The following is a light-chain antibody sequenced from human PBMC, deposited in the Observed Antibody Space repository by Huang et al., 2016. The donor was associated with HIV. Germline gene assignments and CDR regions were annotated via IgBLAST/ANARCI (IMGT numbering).Light chain of an antibody. J-gene: IGKJ4*01. CDR1: QGITNS. V-gene: IGKV1-9*01. CDR2: GAS. CDR3: QQLHTYPFT. Sequence: IQLTQSPSSLSASVGNTVTITCRASQGITNSLAWYRQQPGKAPNLLIFGASTVKSGVPSRFSGSGSGTDVTLTITSLQPEDFATYYCQQLHTYPFTFGGGTRIDIK.